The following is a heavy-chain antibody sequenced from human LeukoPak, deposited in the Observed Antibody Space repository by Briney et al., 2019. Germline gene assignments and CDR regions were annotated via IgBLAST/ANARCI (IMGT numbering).Heavy chain of an antibody. V-gene: IGHV4-39*01. CDR3: VRFSPSGQNVDF. CDR2: VFS. CDR1: GASVSSPSFV. Sequence: SETLSLTCSVSGASVSSPSFVGGWIRLPPGKGLEWIGTVFSNNLSLKSRGSISVNPTKNAFSLKVNSLTPADTAVYFCVRFSPSGQNVDFWGQGTLVTVSP. D-gene: IGHD2-15*01. J-gene: IGHJ4*02.